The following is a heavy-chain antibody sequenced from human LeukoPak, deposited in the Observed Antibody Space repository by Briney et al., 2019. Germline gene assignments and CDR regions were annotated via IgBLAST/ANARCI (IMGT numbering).Heavy chain of an antibody. CDR3: TRQEDYGAISVD. CDR1: GFIFSGSA. D-gene: IGHD4-23*01. V-gene: IGHV3-73*01. Sequence: PGGSLRLSCAASGFIFSGSAMHWVRQASGKGLEWVGRIRSKTINYATAYAASVKGRFTVSRDDSKTTTYLQMNSLKTEDTAVYYCTRQEDYGAISVDWGQGTLVTVSS. CDR2: IRSKTINYAT. J-gene: IGHJ4*02.